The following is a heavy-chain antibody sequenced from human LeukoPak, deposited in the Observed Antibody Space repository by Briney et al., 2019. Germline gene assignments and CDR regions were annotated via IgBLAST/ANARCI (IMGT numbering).Heavy chain of an antibody. CDR2: MNPNSGNT. CDR3: ARGIYSNYGNWFDP. CDR1: GYIFTSYD. D-gene: IGHD4-11*01. J-gene: IGHJ5*02. V-gene: IGHV1-8*01. Sequence: ASVKVSCKASGYIFTSYDINWVRQATGQWLEWMGWMNPNSGNTGYAQKFQGRVTMTRNTSISTAYMELSSLRSEDTAVYYCARGIYSNYGNWFDPWGQGTLVTVSS.